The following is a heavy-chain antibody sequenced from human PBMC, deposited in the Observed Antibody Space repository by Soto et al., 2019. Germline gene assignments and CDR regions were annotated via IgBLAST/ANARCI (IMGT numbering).Heavy chain of an antibody. J-gene: IGHJ5*02. V-gene: IGHV3-73*01. CDR3: SRPPYYGSGSYEGS. CDR1: GFTFSGSA. CDR2: IRTKANSYAT. D-gene: IGHD3-10*01. Sequence: GGSLRLSCAASGFTFSGSAMNWVRQASGKGLEWVGRIRTKANSYATSYAASVKGRFTISRDDSMNTAYLQMNSLKTEDTAVYYCSRPPYYGSGSYEGSWGQGTLVTVSS.